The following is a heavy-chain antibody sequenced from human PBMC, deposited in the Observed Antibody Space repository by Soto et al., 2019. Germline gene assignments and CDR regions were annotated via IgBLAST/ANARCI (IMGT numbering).Heavy chain of an antibody. CDR3: AKDMRSSQGGSYAAEL. CDR1: GFTFSSYA. CDR2: ISWNSGNI. V-gene: IGHV3-9*01. D-gene: IGHD3-10*01. Sequence: AGGSLRLSCAASGFTFSSYAMNWVRQAPGKGLEWVSGISWNSGNIGYADSAKGRFTISRDNAKNSLYLQMNSLRTEDTAFYFCAKDMRSSQGGSYAAELWGQGTLVTVSS. J-gene: IGHJ4*02.